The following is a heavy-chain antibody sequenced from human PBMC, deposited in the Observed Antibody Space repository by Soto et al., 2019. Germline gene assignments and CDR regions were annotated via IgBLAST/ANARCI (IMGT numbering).Heavy chain of an antibody. CDR3: ARGARYWFDP. CDR1: GASISSGGYY. CDR2: SYYSGST. V-gene: IGHV4-31*03. Sequence: SETLSLTCTVCGASISSGGYYCSWIRQHPEKGLEWIGYSYYSGSTYYNPSLKSRVSISVDTSKNQFSLKLSSVTAADTSVYYCARGARYWFDPWGQGTLVTVSS. J-gene: IGHJ5*02.